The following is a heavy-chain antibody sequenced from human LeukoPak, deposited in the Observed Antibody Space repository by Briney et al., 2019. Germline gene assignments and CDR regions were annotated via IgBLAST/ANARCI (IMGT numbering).Heavy chain of an antibody. CDR1: GFTSSNYA. CDR3: ARGSGYSYAFTGRERTKSRLDY. CDR2: ISYDGSNK. D-gene: IGHD5-18*01. V-gene: IGHV3-30*04. Sequence: GGSLRLSCAASGFTSSNYAMHWVRQAPGKGLEWVAVISYDGSNKYFPDSVKGRFTISRDNSKNTLYLQMNSLRAEDTAVYYCARGSGYSYAFTGRERTKSRLDYWGQGTLVTVSS. J-gene: IGHJ4*02.